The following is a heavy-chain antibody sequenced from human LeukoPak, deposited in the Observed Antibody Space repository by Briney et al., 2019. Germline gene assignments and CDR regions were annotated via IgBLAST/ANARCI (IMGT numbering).Heavy chain of an antibody. CDR1: GFTFSSYE. D-gene: IGHD3-22*01. V-gene: IGHV3-48*03. CDR2: ISSSGSTI. CDR3: ARIYDSSDY. J-gene: IGHJ4*02. Sequence: PGGSLRLSCAASGFTFSSYEMNWVRRAPGKGLEWVSYISSSGSTIYYADSLKGRFTISRDNAKNSLYLQMNSLRAEDTAVYYCARIYDSSDYWGQGTLVTVSS.